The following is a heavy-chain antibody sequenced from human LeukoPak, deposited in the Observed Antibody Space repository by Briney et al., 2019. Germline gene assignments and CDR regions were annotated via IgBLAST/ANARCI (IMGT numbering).Heavy chain of an antibody. D-gene: IGHD2/OR15-2a*01. V-gene: IGHV1-18*01. CDR3: GRDGGLLDF. Sequence: VSVKVSCKASGYPFMKYGISWVRRAPGQGLEWMGWISPYNGNTNYAQNLRGRVTMTTDTSTSTAYMDLRSLRSDDTAVYYCGRDGGLLDFWGQGTLVTVSS. CDR1: GYPFMKYG. CDR2: ISPYNGNT. J-gene: IGHJ4*02.